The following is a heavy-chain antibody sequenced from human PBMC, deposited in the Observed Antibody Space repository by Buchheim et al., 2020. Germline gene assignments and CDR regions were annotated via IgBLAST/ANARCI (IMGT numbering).Heavy chain of an antibody. CDR2: ISYDGSNK. J-gene: IGHJ4*02. V-gene: IGHV3-30*18. Sequence: QVQLVESGGGVVQPGRSLRLSCAASGFTFSSYGMHWVRQAPGKGLEWVAVISYDGSNKYYADSVKGRFTISRDNSKNTLYLQMNSLRAEDTAVYYCAKGELPVVMELLAIDYWGQGTL. D-gene: IGHD1-26*01. CDR3: AKGELPVVMELLAIDY. CDR1: GFTFSSYG.